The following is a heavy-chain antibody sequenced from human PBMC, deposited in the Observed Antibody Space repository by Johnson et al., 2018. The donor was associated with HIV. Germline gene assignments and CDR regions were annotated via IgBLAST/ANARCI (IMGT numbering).Heavy chain of an antibody. CDR1: GFTVSSNY. D-gene: IGHD6-13*01. Sequence: VQLVESGGGLIQPGGSLRLSCAASGFTVSSNYMSWVRQAPGKGLEWVSVIYSGGSTYYAASVRGRFTISRDNYKHMLFLQLNSLRAEDTAVYYCARGGVYKQFLAFDAFDIWGQGTMVTVSS. CDR3: ARGGVYKQFLAFDAFDI. V-gene: IGHV3-66*03. CDR2: IYSGGST. J-gene: IGHJ3*02.